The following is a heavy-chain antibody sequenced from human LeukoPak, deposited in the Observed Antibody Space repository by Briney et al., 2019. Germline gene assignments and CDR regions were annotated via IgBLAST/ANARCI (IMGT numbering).Heavy chain of an antibody. V-gene: IGHV4-59*08. CDR2: IYYSGST. Sequence: KASETLSLTCSVSGGSSSGYYWSWIRQPPGGGLEWIGYIYYSGSTNYNPSLKSRVTISLDTSKNQFSLKLTSVTAADTAVYHCARHLPNRGCFDYWGQGALVTVSS. CDR3: ARHLPNRGCFDY. J-gene: IGHJ4*02. D-gene: IGHD3-10*01. CDR1: GGSSSGYY.